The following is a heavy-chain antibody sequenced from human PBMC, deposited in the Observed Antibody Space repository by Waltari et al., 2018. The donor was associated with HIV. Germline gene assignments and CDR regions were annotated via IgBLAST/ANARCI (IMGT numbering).Heavy chain of an antibody. CDR1: GYTFHAYF. CDR3: ASVTDSGTALAN. CDR2: INPNSRET. J-gene: IGHJ4*02. V-gene: IGHV1-2*02. D-gene: IGHD3-10*01. Sequence: QVHLVQSGAEVKKPGSSVRVSCKTSGYTFHAYFLYWVRQAPGRARDRVGMINPNSRETKSAQRLEGRVTLTRDLSTSTGYMELSRLTPDDTAVYYCASVTDSGTALANWGQGTLISVSS.